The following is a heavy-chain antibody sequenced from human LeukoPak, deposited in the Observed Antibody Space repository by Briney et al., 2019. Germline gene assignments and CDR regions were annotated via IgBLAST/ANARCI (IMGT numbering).Heavy chain of an antibody. CDR3: ANPPGGVIRY. Sequence: GRSLRLSCAASGFTFSSYAMHWVRQAPGKGLEWVAVISYDGSNKYYADSVKGRLTISRDNSKNTLYLQMNSLRAEDTAVYYCANPPGGVIRYWGQGTLVTVSS. V-gene: IGHV3-30-3*01. CDR2: ISYDGSNK. J-gene: IGHJ4*02. D-gene: IGHD3-10*01. CDR1: GFTFSSYA.